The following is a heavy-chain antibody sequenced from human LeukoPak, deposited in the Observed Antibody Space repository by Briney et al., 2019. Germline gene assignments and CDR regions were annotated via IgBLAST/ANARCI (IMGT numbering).Heavy chain of an antibody. J-gene: IGHJ4*02. CDR1: GFTFSNYW. Sequence: GSLRLSCAASGFTFSNYWMNWVRQAPGRGLEWVAIIKQDGSEKYYVDSMKGRFTISRDNAKNSLYLQINSLRAEDTAVYYCARDCSSTSCYGNYWGQGTLVTVSS. CDR2: IKQDGSEK. D-gene: IGHD2-2*01. V-gene: IGHV3-7*01. CDR3: ARDCSSTSCYGNY.